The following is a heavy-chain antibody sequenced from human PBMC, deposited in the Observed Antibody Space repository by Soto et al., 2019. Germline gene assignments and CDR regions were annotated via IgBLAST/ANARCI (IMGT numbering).Heavy chain of an antibody. V-gene: IGHV3-30-3*01. CDR2: ISYDGSNK. J-gene: IGHJ3*02. D-gene: IGHD2-8*01. CDR3: ARGGGVLMVYAPNDAFDI. CDR1: GFTFSSYA. Sequence: QVQLVESGGGVVQPGRSLRLSCAASGFTFSSYAMHWVRQAPGKGLEWVAVISYDGSNKYYADSVKGRFTISRDNSKNTLYLQMNSLRAEDTAVYYCARGGGVLMVYAPNDAFDIWGQGTMVTVSS.